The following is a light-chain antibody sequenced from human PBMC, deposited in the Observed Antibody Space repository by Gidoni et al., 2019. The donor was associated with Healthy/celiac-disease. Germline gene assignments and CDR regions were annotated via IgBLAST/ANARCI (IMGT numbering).Light chain of an antibody. CDR1: SGINVGTYR. CDR3: RNGNRSGVV. V-gene: IGLV5-45*02. Sequence: QAVLPQPSSLSASPGAYARLTCTLRSGINVGTYRIYWYQQKPGSPPQYLLRYKSDSYKQQGSGVPSRFSGSKDGSADAGIIRSSGLQAEDEADYECRNGNRSGVVFGGGTKLTVL. CDR2: YKSDSYK. J-gene: IGLJ2*01.